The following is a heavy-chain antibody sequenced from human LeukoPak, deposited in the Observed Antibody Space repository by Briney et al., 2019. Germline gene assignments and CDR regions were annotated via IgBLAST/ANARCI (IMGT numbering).Heavy chain of an antibody. CDR1: GYTFTSYY. D-gene: IGHD3-22*01. Sequence: ASVKVSCKASGYTFTSYYMHWVRQAPGQGLEWMGIINPSGGSTSYAQKFQGRDTMTRDTSTSTVYMEPSSLRSEDTAVYYCARRFYYDSSGYSFDYWGQGTLVTVSS. CDR3: ARRFYYDSSGYSFDY. V-gene: IGHV1-46*01. CDR2: INPSGGST. J-gene: IGHJ4*02.